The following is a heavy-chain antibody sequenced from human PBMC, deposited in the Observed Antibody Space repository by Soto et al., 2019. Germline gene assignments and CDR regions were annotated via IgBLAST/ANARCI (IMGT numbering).Heavy chain of an antibody. Sequence: SETLSLTCTVSGGSISSYYWSWIRQPPGKGLEWIGYIYYSGTTNYNPSLKSRVTISVDTSKNQFSLKLSSVTAADTAVYYCQRITMVRGSGANYYYYGMDVWGQGTTVTVSS. V-gene: IGHV4-59*01. J-gene: IGHJ6*02. CDR2: IYYSGTT. CDR1: GGSISSYY. D-gene: IGHD3-10*01. CDR3: QRITMVRGSGANYYYYGMDV.